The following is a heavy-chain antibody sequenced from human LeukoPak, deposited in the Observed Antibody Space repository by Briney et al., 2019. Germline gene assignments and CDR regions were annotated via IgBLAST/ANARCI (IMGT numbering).Heavy chain of an antibody. V-gene: IGHV4-34*01. D-gene: IGHD2-15*01. CDR1: GGSFSGYY. J-gene: IGHJ6*02. CDR2: INHSGST. Sequence: PSETLSLTCAVYGGSFSGYYWGWIRQPPGKGLEWIGEINHSGSTNYNPSLKSRVTISVDTSKNQFSLKLSSVTAADTAVYYCARVRSYCSGGSCYPPYYYYGMDVWGQGTTVTVPS. CDR3: ARVRSYCSGGSCYPPYYYYGMDV.